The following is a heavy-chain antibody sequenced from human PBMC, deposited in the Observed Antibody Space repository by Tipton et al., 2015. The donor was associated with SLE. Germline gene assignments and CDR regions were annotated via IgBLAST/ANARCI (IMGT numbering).Heavy chain of an antibody. CDR2: ISSSGSTI. Sequence: SLRLSCVDSGFTFSDYYMTWIRQAPGKGLEWLSYISSSGSTIYYADSVKGRFTISRDNAKNSLYLQMNSLRAEDTAVYYCARWWQFSYFDYWGQGTLVTVSS. J-gene: IGHJ4*02. CDR3: ARWWQFSYFDY. D-gene: IGHD2-15*01. CDR1: GFTFSDYY. V-gene: IGHV3-11*04.